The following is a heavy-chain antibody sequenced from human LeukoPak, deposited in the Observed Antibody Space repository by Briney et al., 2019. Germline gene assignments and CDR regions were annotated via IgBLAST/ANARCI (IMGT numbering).Heavy chain of an antibody. CDR1: GFIFSSYS. CDR3: ARDRAWAFDI. J-gene: IGHJ3*02. D-gene: IGHD3-10*01. CDR2: INAGGTV. V-gene: IGHV3-48*02. Sequence: GGSLRLSCAASGFIFSSYSMNWFRQAPGKGLEWISYINAGGTVYSDSVKGRFSISRDNAENSLYLQMNSLRDEDTAVYYCARDRAWAFDIWGRGTMVTVSS.